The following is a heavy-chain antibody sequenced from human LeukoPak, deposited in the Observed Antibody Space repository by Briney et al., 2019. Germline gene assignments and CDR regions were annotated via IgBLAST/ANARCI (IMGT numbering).Heavy chain of an antibody. CDR3: ARYMPGTMFDY. CDR1: GASITSSDYY. J-gene: IGHJ4*01. CDR2: FYYVGAT. D-gene: IGHD3-10*01. Sequence: AETLTLTCTVSGASITSSDYYWGWIRQPPGKGLQWIGSFYYVGATHYSPWLESRVTISVDMSNSQFSLNLGSVTAADTAIYYCARYMPGTMFDYWGPGNL. V-gene: IGHV4-39*01.